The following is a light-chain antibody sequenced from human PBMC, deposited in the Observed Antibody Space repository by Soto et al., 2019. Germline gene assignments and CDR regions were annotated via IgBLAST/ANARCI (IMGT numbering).Light chain of an antibody. J-gene: IGKJ5*01. CDR1: QSISSSY. CDR3: QQYGSSQIT. V-gene: IGKV3-20*01. CDR2: GAS. Sequence: EIVMTQPPVTPSVTPGERATLSCRASQSISSSYLALYQQRPGQAPRLLIYGASSRATGIPDRFSGSGSGTEFTLTISRLEPEDFAVYYCQQYGSSQITFGQGTRLEIK.